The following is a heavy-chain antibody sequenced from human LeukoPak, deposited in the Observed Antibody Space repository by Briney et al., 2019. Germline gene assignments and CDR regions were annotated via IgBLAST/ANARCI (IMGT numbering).Heavy chain of an antibody. D-gene: IGHD4-11*01. Sequence: PSETLSLTCTVSGGSISSYYWSWIRQPPGKGLEWIGYIYYSGSTNYNPSLKSRVTISVDTSKNQFSLKLSSVTAADTAVYYCARSLTTGARSIDLWGRGTLVPVSS. CDR1: GGSISSYY. CDR2: IYYSGST. CDR3: ARSLTTGARSIDL. J-gene: IGHJ2*01. V-gene: IGHV4-59*01.